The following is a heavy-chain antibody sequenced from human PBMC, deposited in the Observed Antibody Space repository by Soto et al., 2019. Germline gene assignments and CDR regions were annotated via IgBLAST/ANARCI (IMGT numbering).Heavy chain of an antibody. V-gene: IGHV2-5*02. CDR1: GFSLSTSGVG. CDR2: IHWDDDK. J-gene: IGHJ4*02. CDR3: ARSRVALPVRGALDH. D-gene: IGHD6-6*01. Sequence: QITLKESGPTLVKPTQTLTLTCTFSGFSLSTSGVGVGWIRQPPGKALEWLAVIHWDDDKRYSPSLKTRLTITMDTSKNPVVITMTNMDPVDPATYYCARSRVALPVRGALDHWGQGTLVTVSS.